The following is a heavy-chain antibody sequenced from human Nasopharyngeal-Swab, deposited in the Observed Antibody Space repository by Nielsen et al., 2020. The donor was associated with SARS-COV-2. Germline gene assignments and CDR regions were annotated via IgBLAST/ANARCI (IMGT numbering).Heavy chain of an antibody. CDR2: ISGSGGST. Sequence: GESLKISCAASGFTFSSYAMSWVRQAQGKGLEWVSAISGSGGSTYYADSVKGRFTISRDNSKNTLYLQMNSLRAEDTAVYYCAKDWFGVGYCSITSCYQLDYWGQGTLVTVSS. CDR3: AKDWFGVGYCSITSCYQLDY. CDR1: GFTFSSYA. J-gene: IGHJ4*02. D-gene: IGHD2-2*01. V-gene: IGHV3-23*01.